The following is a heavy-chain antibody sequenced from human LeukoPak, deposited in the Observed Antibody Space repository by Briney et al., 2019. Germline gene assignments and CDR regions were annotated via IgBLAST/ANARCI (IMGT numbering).Heavy chain of an antibody. J-gene: IGHJ4*02. CDR1: GGTFSSYA. D-gene: IGHD2-2*01. V-gene: IGHV1-69*13. CDR3: ARRGVVGENYFDY. CDR2: IIPIFGTA. Sequence: GASVKVSCKASGGTFSSYAISWVRQAPGQGLEWMGGIIPIFGTANYAQKFRGRVTITADESTSTAYMELSSLRSEDTAVYYCARRGVVGENYFDYWGQGTLVTVSS.